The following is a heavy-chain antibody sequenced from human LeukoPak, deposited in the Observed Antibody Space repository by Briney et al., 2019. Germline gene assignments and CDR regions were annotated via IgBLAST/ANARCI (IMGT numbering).Heavy chain of an antibody. Sequence: SETLSLTCTVSGGSISSSSYYWGWSRQPPGKGLEWIGSVYYSGSTYYNPSLKSRVTISVDTSKNQFSLNLSSVTAADTAVYYCARPYYDSSGYYQICYFDYWGQGTLVTVSS. D-gene: IGHD3-22*01. V-gene: IGHV4-39*01. CDR2: VYYSGST. CDR3: ARPYYDSSGYYQICYFDY. CDR1: GGSISSSSYY. J-gene: IGHJ4*02.